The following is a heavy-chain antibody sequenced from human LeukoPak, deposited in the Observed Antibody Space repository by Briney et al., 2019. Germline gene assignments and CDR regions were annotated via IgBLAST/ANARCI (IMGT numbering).Heavy chain of an antibody. D-gene: IGHD3-22*01. CDR2: IHTSGST. V-gene: IGHV4-4*07. J-gene: IGHJ4*02. Sequence: SETLSLTCTVSGGSISSYYWNWIRQPAGKGLEWIGRIHTSGSTNYNPSLKSRVTISVDTSKNHFSLKLSSVTAADTAVYYCARRVHYYDTSGYSYYFDYWGQGTLVTVSS. CDR1: GGSISSYY. CDR3: ARRVHYYDTSGYSYYFDY.